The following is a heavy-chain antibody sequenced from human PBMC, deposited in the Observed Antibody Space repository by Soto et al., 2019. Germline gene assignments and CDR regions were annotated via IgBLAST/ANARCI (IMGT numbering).Heavy chain of an antibody. D-gene: IGHD1-26*01. Sequence: ASVKVSCKASGYTFTSYAMHWVRQAPGQRLEWMGWINAGNGNTKYSQKFQGRVTITTVTSASTAYMELRSLRSDDTAVYYCARASGSSYWFDPWGQGTLVTVSS. CDR1: GYTFTSYA. J-gene: IGHJ5*02. CDR2: INAGNGNT. V-gene: IGHV1-3*01. CDR3: ARASGSSYWFDP.